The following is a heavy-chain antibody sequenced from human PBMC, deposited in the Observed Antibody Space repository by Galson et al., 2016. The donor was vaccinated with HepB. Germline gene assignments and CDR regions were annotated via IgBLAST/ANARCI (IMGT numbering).Heavy chain of an antibody. D-gene: IGHD6-13*01. J-gene: IGHJ4*02. CDR2: LTTSGTTT. V-gene: IGHV3-23*01. CDR3: ATRRPETAGGTLDS. Sequence: SLRLSCAASGITFSNYIMSWVRQAPGKGLEWVSGLTTSGTTTYYADSVKGRFTISRDNSKNTVYLQMKSLKAEEAAVYYCATRRPETAGGTLDSWGQGTLVAVSS. CDR1: GITFSNYI.